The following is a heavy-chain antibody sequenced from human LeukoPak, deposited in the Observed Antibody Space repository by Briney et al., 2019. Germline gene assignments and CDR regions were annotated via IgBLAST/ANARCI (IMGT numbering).Heavy chain of an antibody. D-gene: IGHD5-12*01. CDR2: INHSGST. J-gene: IGHJ4*02. CDR1: GGSFSGYY. CDR3: ARQQNSGYGLPFDY. V-gene: IGHV4-34*01. Sequence: TSETLSLTCAVYGGSFSGYYWSWIRQPPGKGLEWIGEINHSGSTNYNPSLKSRVTISVDTSKNQFSLKLSSVTAADTAVYYCARQQNSGYGLPFDYWGQGTLVTVSS.